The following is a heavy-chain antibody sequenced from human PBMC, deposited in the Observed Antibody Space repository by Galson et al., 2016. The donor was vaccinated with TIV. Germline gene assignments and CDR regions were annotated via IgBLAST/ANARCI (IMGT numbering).Heavy chain of an antibody. J-gene: IGHJ3*02. Sequence: ETLSLTCTVSGGSIGSSSYHWGWIRQPPGKGLEWIGSIYYTGSTNYNPSPKSRVIISLDTSKNQFSLKLTAETAADTALYFCAREGGDVILPTAIRRLNAFDIWGQGTVVTVSS. CDR3: AREGGDVILPTAIRRLNAFDI. CDR2: IYYTGST. V-gene: IGHV4-39*07. D-gene: IGHD2-2*02. CDR1: GGSIGSSSYH.